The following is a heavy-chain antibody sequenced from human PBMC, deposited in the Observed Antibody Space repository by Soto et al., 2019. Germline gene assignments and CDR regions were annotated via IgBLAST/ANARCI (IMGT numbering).Heavy chain of an antibody. J-gene: IGHJ6*02. D-gene: IGHD2-15*01. Sequence: PGGSLRLSCAAAGFRLSNYVMSWVRQPPGKGLEWLSAVSGSGETTYYADSVKGRFTISRDNSKNTLFLQMNSLRGEDTAVYYCAKDRLRVDVWGLGTTVTVS. CDR2: VSGSGETT. V-gene: IGHV3-23*01. CDR1: GFRLSNYV. CDR3: AKDRLRVDV.